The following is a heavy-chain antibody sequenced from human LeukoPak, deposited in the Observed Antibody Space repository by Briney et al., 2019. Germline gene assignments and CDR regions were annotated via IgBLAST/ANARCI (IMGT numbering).Heavy chain of an antibody. CDR3: ARVEFGVYAIYYFDY. Sequence: SVKVPCKASGGTFSSYAISWVRHAPVQGLEWMGRIIPILGIANYAQKFQGRVTITADKSTSTAYMELSSLRSEDTAVYYCARVEFGVYAIYYFDYWGQGSLVTVSS. CDR1: GGTFSSYA. J-gene: IGHJ4*02. CDR2: IIPILGIA. D-gene: IGHD2-8*01. V-gene: IGHV1-69*04.